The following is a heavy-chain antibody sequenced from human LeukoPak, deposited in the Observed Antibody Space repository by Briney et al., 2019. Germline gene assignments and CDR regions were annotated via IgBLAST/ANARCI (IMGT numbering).Heavy chain of an antibody. CDR3: AKDRGSGYHYFDY. CDR1: GFTFSSYA. V-gene: IGHV3-23*01. CDR2: ISTSGESS. D-gene: IGHD3-22*01. J-gene: IGHJ4*02. Sequence: GGSLRLSCPVSGFTFSSYAMSWVRQAPGRGLEWVSVISTSGESSYYADSVKGRFTISRDNSKNTLYLQMDSLRAEDTAVYYCAKDRGSGYHYFDYWGQGTLVTVSS.